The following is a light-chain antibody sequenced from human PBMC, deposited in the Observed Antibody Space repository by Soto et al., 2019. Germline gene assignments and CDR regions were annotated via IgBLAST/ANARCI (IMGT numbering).Light chain of an antibody. CDR1: SSHVGSYDF. Sequence: QSALTQPASVSGSPGQSITISCTRSSSHVGSYDFVSWYQQHPGKAPKVLIYEVTKRPSGVSDRFSGSKSGNTASLTISGLQADDGADYYCCADAGSSRXVFGTGTKVTVL. CDR3: CADAGSSRXV. J-gene: IGLJ1*01. CDR2: EVT. V-gene: IGLV2-23*02.